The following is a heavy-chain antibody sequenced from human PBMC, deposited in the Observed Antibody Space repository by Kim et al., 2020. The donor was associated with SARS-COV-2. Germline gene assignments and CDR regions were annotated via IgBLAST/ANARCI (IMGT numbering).Heavy chain of an antibody. CDR3: ATIAAAERDFYYYYGMDV. CDR1: GFTFSSYS. J-gene: IGHJ6*02. CDR2: ISSSSSYI. V-gene: IGHV3-21*01. D-gene: IGHD6-13*01. Sequence: GGSLRLSCAASGFTFSSYSMNWVRQAPGKGLEWVSSISSSSSYIYYADSVKGRFTISRDNAMNSLYLQMNSLRAEDTAVYYCATIAAAERDFYYYYGMDVWGQGTTVTVSS.